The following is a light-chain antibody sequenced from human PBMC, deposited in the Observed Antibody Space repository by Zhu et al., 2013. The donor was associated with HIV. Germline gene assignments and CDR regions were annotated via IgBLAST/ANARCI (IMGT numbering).Light chain of an antibody. CDR3: QQTYSTPLT. V-gene: IGKV1-39*01. J-gene: IGKJ3*01. CDR2: DAS. CDR1: QTINNW. Sequence: DIQMTQSPSTLFASVGDRVTITCRASQTINNWLAWYQQKPGEAPKLLIYDASNLETGVPSRFSGSGYGTGFTLTISSLQPEDFATYSCQQTYSTPLTFGPGTKVDIK.